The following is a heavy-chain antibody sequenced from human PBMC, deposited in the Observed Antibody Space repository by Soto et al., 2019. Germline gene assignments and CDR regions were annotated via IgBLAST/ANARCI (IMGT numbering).Heavy chain of an antibody. CDR2: IIPMYGTT. CDR1: GSTFRSYV. V-gene: IGHV1-69*12. D-gene: IGHD1-1*01. CDR3: ARIGTLDWIDDY. J-gene: IGHJ4*02. Sequence: QVQLVQSGAEVKMPGSSVKVSCKASGSTFRSYVTSWVRQAPGQGLEWLGGIIPMYGTTYYAQPFQGRVTISADESTSTAFMELSSLGSEDTAVYYCARIGTLDWIDDYWGQGTLVTVSS.